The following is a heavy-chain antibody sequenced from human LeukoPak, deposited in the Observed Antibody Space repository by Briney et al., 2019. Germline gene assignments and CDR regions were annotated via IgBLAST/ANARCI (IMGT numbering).Heavy chain of an antibody. J-gene: IGHJ4*02. CDR3: ARSYYYDSSGYSEPYYFDY. CDR2: IYYSGST. Sequence: SETLSLTCTVSGGSISSSSYYWGWIRQPPGKGLEWIGSIYYSGSTYYNPSLKSRVTISVDTSKNQFSLKLSSVTAADTAVYYCARSYYYDSSGYSEPYYFDYWGQGTLVTVSS. D-gene: IGHD3-22*01. V-gene: IGHV4-39*01. CDR1: GGSISSSSYY.